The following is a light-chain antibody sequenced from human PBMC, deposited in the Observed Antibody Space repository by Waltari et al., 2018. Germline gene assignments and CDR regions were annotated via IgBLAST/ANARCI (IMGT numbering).Light chain of an antibody. CDR2: WAS. J-gene: IGKJ1*01. CDR1: QSVISSFNNKNY. Sequence: DIVMTQSPDSLAVSLGERATIHCKSSQSVISSFNNKNYLTWIQQKAGEPPKLLIYWASTRESGVPDRFSGSGSGTDFTLTISGLQAEDVAVYYCQQYSATPPTFGQGTKVEIK. CDR3: QQYSATPPT. V-gene: IGKV4-1*01.